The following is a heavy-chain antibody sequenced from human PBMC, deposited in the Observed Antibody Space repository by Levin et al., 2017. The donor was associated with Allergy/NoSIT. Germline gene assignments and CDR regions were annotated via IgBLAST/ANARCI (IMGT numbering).Heavy chain of an antibody. J-gene: IGHJ5*02. V-gene: IGHV3-23*01. CDR1: GFTFSKYA. CDR2: VDDNSGT. Sequence: GGSLRLSCRASGFTFSKYAMSWVRQPPGKGLEWVSAVDDNSGTYYADSVKGRFTISRDNVENTVHLQMKTLRAEDTAVYYCAKEDVAGKFRWIDPWGQGTLVTVSS. CDR3: AKEDVAGKFRWIDP.